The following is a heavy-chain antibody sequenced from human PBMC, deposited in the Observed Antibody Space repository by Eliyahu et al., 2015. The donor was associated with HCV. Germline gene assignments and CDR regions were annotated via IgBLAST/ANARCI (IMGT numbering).Heavy chain of an antibody. V-gene: IGHV3-7*01. J-gene: IGHJ4*02. D-gene: IGHD3-10*01. CDR3: ARVWAVGPYFDF. CDR2: IKQDASDQ. CDR1: GFTLGGFG. Sequence: EVQLVESGGGLVQPGGSLRLSCAASGFTLGGFGWGWVRQAPGKGLEWVANIKQDASDQFYVDSVKGRFTISRDNAKNSLYLQVNSLRVEDTAVYYCARVWAVGPYFDFWGQGTLVTVSS.